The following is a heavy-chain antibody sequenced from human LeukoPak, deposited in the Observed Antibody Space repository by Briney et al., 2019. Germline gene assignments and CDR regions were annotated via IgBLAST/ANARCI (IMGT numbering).Heavy chain of an antibody. CDR1: GGSISSYY. CDR2: IYYSGST. D-gene: IGHD3-22*01. V-gene: IGHV4-59*08. J-gene: IGHJ4*02. CDR3: ARHLAPSSGYLTLDY. Sequence: SETLSLTCTVSGGSISSYYWIWIRQPPGKGLEWIGHIYYSGSTDYNPSLKSRVTISVDTSKNQFSLKLSSVTAADTAVYYCARHLAPSSGYLTLDYWGQGTLVTVSS.